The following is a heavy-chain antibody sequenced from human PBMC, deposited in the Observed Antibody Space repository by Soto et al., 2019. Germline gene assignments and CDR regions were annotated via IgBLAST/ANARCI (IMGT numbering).Heavy chain of an antibody. CDR1: GYTFNNYD. D-gene: IGHD3-10*01. Sequence: GASVKVSCKASGYTFNNYDIHWVRQAPGHGLEWMGWMNPNSGNTGYAQNFRGRVTMTQNTAIGTAYMELSSLRSDDTATYYCTRAYGAETFDFWGQGXRVTVYS. V-gene: IGHV1-8*02. CDR2: MNPNSGNT. CDR3: TRAYGAETFDF. J-gene: IGHJ5*01.